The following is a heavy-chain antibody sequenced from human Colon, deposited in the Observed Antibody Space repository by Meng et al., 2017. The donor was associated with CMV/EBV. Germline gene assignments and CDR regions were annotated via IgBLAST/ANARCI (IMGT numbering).Heavy chain of an antibody. D-gene: IGHD3-10*01. Sequence: GGSLRLSCTAYGVTLRKYVVSWVRQAPGKGLEWLSGISGSGGYASYADSVKGRFTISRDNSKNTVYLQMKSLRAEDSAVYYCARDSLIWFGDEDSKYHYYGMDVWGQGTTVTASS. J-gene: IGHJ6*02. CDR1: GVTLRKYV. V-gene: IGHV3-23*01. CDR3: ARDSLIWFGDEDSKYHYYGMDV. CDR2: ISGSGGYA.